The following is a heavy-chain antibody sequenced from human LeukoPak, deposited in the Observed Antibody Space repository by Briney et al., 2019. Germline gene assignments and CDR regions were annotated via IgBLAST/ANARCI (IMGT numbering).Heavy chain of an antibody. J-gene: IGHJ4*02. V-gene: IGHV4-59*01. Sequence: PSETLSLTCTVSGGSTSSYYWSWIRQPPGKGLEWIGYIYYSGSTNYNPSLESRVTISVDTSKNQFSLKLSSVTAADTAVYYCAREVAAAGTLDYWGQGTLVTVSS. D-gene: IGHD6-13*01. CDR2: IYYSGST. CDR1: GGSTSSYY. CDR3: AREVAAAGTLDY.